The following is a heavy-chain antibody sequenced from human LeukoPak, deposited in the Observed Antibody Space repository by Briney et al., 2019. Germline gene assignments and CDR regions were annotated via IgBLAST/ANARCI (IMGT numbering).Heavy chain of an antibody. J-gene: IGHJ5*02. Sequence: MTGGSLRLSCAASGFTFSSYSMNWVRQAPGKGLEWVSSISSSSSYIYYADSVKGRFTISRDNAKNSLYLQMNSLRAEDTAVYYCAREVPAGTGWFDPWGQGTLVTVSS. CDR3: AREVPAGTGWFDP. D-gene: IGHD6-13*01. V-gene: IGHV3-21*01. CDR1: GFTFSSYS. CDR2: ISSSSSYI.